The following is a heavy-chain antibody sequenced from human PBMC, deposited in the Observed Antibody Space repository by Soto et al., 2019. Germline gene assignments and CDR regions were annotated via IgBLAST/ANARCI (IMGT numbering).Heavy chain of an antibody. Sequence: EVQLVESGGGLVQPGGSLRLSCAASGFTFSSYWMSWVRQAPGKGLEWVANIKPDGSDKYYVDHVKGRFTISRDNAKNSLYLQLNSLRVEDTAVYYCANPGKGYCSGGTCSKLWGQGTKVIVSS. V-gene: IGHV3-7*01. J-gene: IGHJ3*01. D-gene: IGHD2-15*01. CDR2: IKPDGSDK. CDR3: ANPGKGYCSGGTCSKL. CDR1: GFTFSSYW.